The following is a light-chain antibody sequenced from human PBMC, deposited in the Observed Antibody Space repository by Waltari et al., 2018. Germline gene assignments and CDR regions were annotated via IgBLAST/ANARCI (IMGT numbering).Light chain of an antibody. CDR2: CAS. CDR3: QQYYAIPRT. Sequence: DIVMTQSPDSLAVSLGERATINCKSSQSVLYSSNNKNYLAWYQQKVGQPPKVLIYCASTLESGVPDRFSGSGSGTDFTLTISSLQAEDVAVYYCQQYYAIPRTFGQGTKVEIK. J-gene: IGKJ1*01. CDR1: QSVLYSSNNKNY. V-gene: IGKV4-1*01.